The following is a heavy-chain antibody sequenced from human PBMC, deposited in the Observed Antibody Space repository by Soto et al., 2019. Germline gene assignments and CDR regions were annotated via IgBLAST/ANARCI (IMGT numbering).Heavy chain of an antibody. CDR2: IYYSGST. Sequence: QVQLQESGPGLVKPSETLSLTCTVSNDSISTYYWTWIRQPPGKGLEWIGFIYYSGSTNYNPSLQSRVTLSVDTSKNQLSLKMNSVTAADTAVYYCARPGRDWGALHYWGQGTLVTVSS. CDR3: ARPGRDWGALHY. J-gene: IGHJ4*02. V-gene: IGHV4-59*08. D-gene: IGHD7-27*01. CDR1: NDSISTYY.